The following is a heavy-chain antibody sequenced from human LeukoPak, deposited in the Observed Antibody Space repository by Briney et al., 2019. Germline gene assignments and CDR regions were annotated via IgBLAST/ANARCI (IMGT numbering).Heavy chain of an antibody. CDR2: ISYHGTNK. D-gene: IGHD4-17*01. Sequence: PGGSLRLSCAASGFTFSSYGMHWVRQAPGKGLEWVEVISYHGTNKYYADSVKGRFTISRDNSKNTLYLQMNSLRAEDTAVYYCGKYSDYGDYLDWFDPWGQGTLVTVSS. CDR3: GKYSDYGDYLDWFDP. CDR1: GFTFSSYG. J-gene: IGHJ5*02. V-gene: IGHV3-30*18.